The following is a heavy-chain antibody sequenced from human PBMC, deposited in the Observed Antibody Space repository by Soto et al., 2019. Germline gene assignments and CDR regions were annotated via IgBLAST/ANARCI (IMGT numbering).Heavy chain of an antibody. J-gene: IGHJ3*02. CDR3: ARDSGYSSSWRAFDI. Sequence: SETLSLTCAVSGASLSGYYRSWIRQPPGKGLEWIGETNDSGSTSYNPSLKSRVTISVDTSKNQFSLKLSSMTAADTAVYYCARDSGYSSSWRAFDIWGQGTMVTVSS. CDR2: TNDSGST. CDR1: GASLSGYY. V-gene: IGHV4-34*01. D-gene: IGHD6-13*01.